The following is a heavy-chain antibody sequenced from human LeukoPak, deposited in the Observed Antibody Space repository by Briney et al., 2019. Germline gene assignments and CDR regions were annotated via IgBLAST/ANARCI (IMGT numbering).Heavy chain of an antibody. V-gene: IGHV3-30*02. Sequence: PGGSLRLSCAASGFTFSSYGMHWVRQAPGKGLEWVAFIRYDGSNKYYADSVKGRFTISRDNSKNTLYLQMNSLRAEDTAVYYCAKRANPLGYCSSTGCRGLADYWGQGTLVTVSS. D-gene: IGHD2-2*01. CDR1: GFTFSSYG. CDR3: AKRANPLGYCSSTGCRGLADY. J-gene: IGHJ4*02. CDR2: IRYDGSNK.